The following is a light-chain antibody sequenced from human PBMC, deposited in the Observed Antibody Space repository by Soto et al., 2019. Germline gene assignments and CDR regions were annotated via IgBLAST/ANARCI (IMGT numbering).Light chain of an antibody. CDR1: QDISDF. CDR2: DAS. V-gene: IGKV1-33*01. Sequence: DIQMTQSPSSLSASVGDRVTITCQASQDISDFLNWYQQKPGAAPKLLIYDASNLQAGVPSRFSGSGSGTDLTFTISSLQPEDVATYYCQQYDNIPLTFGGGTKVDIK. CDR3: QQYDNIPLT. J-gene: IGKJ4*01.